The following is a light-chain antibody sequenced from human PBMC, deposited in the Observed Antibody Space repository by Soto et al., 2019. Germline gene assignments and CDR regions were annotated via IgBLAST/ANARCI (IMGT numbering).Light chain of an antibody. CDR2: GAS. CDR1: QSVSSSY. V-gene: IGKV3-20*01. CDR3: QQYGSSTGT. Sequence: EIVLTQSPGTLSLSPGERATLSCRASQSVSSSYLAWYQQKPGQPPTLLIYGASRRATGITYRFSGSGSGTDFTLTISRLEPEDFAVYYCQQYGSSTGTFGPGTKVHIK. J-gene: IGKJ3*01.